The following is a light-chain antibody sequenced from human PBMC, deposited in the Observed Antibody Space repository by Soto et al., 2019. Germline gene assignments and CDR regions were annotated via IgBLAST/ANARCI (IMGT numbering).Light chain of an antibody. Sequence: EGVTTQSPATLSVSPGERATLSCRASQNVGGDLAWYQQKPGQAPRLLIYRTSTRANGTPVRFSGSGSGTEFTLTISSLQSEDFAVYYCQEYNGRSSFRQGTKVEIK. V-gene: IGKV3-15*01. CDR2: RTS. J-gene: IGKJ1*01. CDR3: QEYNGRSS. CDR1: QNVGGD.